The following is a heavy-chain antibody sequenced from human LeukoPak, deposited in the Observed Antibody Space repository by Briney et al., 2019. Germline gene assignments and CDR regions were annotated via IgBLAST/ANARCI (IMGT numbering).Heavy chain of an antibody. CDR1: GGSITFTKYY. V-gene: IGHV4-39*01. CDR2: IYHSGKT. J-gene: IGHJ3*02. D-gene: IGHD3/OR15-3a*01. Sequence: SETLSLTCTVSGGSITFTKYYWGWIRQPPGKGLEWIATIYHSGKTYYNPSLKSRVTISVDTSKNQFSLNLSSVTAADTAVYYCVTDFWTGYLAFDIWGQGTMVTASS. CDR3: VTDFWTGYLAFDI.